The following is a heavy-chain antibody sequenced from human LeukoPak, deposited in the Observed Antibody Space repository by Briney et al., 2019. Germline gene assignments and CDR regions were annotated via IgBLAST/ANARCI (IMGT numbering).Heavy chain of an antibody. D-gene: IGHD3-9*01. J-gene: IGHJ4*02. CDR2: INPNSGGT. Sequence: ASVKVSCKASGYTFTGYYMHWVRQAPGQGLEWMGWINPNSGGTNYAQKFQGRVTMTRDTSISTAYMELSRLRSDDTAVYYCARANYDILTGYYNPFGYWGQGTLVTVSS. CDR1: GYTFTGYY. V-gene: IGHV1-2*02. CDR3: ARANYDILTGYYNPFGY.